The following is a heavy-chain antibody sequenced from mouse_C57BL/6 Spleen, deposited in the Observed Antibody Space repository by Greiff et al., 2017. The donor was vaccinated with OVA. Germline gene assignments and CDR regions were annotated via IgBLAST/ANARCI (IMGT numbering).Heavy chain of an antibody. V-gene: IGHV1-54*01. D-gene: IGHD2-2*01. CDR2: INPGSGGT. J-gene: IGHJ4*01. Sequence: QVQLQQSGAELVRPGTSVKVSCKASGYAFTNYLIEWVKQRPGQGLEWIGVINPGSGGTNYNEKFKGKATLTADQSSSTAYMQLSSLTSEDSAVYFCAREGGGYGYYYAMDYWGQGTSVTVSS. CDR3: AREGGGYGYYYAMDY. CDR1: GYAFTNYL.